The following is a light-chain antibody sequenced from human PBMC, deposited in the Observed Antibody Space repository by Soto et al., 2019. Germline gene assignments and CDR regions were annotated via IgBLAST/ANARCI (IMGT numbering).Light chain of an antibody. Sequence: DIQMTQSSSSLSASVVARVTSTCLASQSIVTYLNWYLQKPGKAPKLLIYAASNLQSGVPSRFSGSGSGTDFTLTISSLQPEDFATYFCQQSYSTPPWTFGQGTKVDIK. CDR3: QQSYSTPPWT. CDR1: QSIVTY. V-gene: IGKV1-39*01. J-gene: IGKJ1*01. CDR2: AAS.